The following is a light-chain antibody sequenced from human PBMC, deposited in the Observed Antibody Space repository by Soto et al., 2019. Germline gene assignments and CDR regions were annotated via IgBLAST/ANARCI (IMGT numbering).Light chain of an antibody. CDR2: GAS. CDR3: EQYDSSPYT. CDR1: QNISNY. V-gene: IGKV3-20*01. Sequence: IVLTQSPATLSLSPGIRATLSRRASQNISNYFAWYQHKPGQAPRLLIYGASSRETGIPDTFSGSGSGTDFTLTISRLEPEDFAVYYCEQYDSSPYTFGQGTKVDIK. J-gene: IGKJ2*01.